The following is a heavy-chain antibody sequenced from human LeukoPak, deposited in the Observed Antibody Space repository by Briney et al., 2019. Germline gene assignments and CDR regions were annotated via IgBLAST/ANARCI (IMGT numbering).Heavy chain of an antibody. CDR1: GGSISSGSYY. D-gene: IGHD6-19*01. J-gene: IGHJ3*02. CDR3: AREIAVAGSAFDI. Sequence: SETLSLTCTVSGGSISSGSYYWSWIRQPAGKGLEWIGRIYTSGSTNYNPSLKSRVTIPVDTSKNQFSLKLSSVTAADTAVYYCAREIAVAGSAFDIWGQGTMVTVSS. CDR2: IYTSGST. V-gene: IGHV4-61*02.